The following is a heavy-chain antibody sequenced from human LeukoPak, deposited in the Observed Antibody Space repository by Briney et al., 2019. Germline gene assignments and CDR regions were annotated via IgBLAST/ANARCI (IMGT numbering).Heavy chain of an antibody. J-gene: IGHJ4*02. CDR2: ISYDGSNK. Sequence: GGSLRLSCAASGFTFSSYSMNWVRQAPGKGLEWVSVISYDGSNKYYADSVKGRFTISRDNAKNSLYLQMNSLRAEDTAVYYCARVRGLAVAGEIDYWGQGTLVTVSS. D-gene: IGHD6-19*01. CDR1: GFTFSSYS. CDR3: ARVRGLAVAGEIDY. V-gene: IGHV3-30*03.